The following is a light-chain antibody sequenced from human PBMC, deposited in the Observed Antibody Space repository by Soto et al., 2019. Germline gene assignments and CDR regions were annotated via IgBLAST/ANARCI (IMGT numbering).Light chain of an antibody. CDR1: GSDVGDYNY. J-gene: IGLJ1*01. CDR3: TSPTSSTPYV. V-gene: IGLV2-14*01. Sequence: QSALTQPASVSGSPGQSITISCTGTGSDVGDYNYVSWYQHHPGKAPKLLIYEVTNRPSGVSNRFSGSKSGNTASLTISGLQAEDEADYYCTSPTSSTPYVFATVTKVTVL. CDR2: EVT.